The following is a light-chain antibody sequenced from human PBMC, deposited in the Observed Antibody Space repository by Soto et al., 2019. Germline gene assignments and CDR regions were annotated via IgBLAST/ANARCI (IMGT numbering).Light chain of an antibody. J-gene: IGLJ2*01. CDR1: SSDIGRYKF. Sequence: QSALTQPASVSGSPGQSITISCTGTSSDIGRYKFVSWFQQHPGKAPKLMIYEITYRPSGVSDRFSGSKSGNTASLTISGLQAEDEADYYCSSYTDSSVLFGGGTKVTVL. CDR3: SSYTDSSVL. CDR2: EIT. V-gene: IGLV2-14*01.